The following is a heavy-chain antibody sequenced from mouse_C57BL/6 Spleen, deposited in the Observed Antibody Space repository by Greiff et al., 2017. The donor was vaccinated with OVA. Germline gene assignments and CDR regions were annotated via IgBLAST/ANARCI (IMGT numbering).Heavy chain of an antibody. Sequence: EVQLVESGGGLVKPGGSLKLSCAASGFTFSDYGMHWVRQAPEKGLEWVAYISSGSSTIYYADTVKGRFTISRDNAKNTLFLQMTSLRSEDTAMYYCARPYGSSYLAWFAYWGQGTLVTVSA. V-gene: IGHV5-17*01. D-gene: IGHD1-1*01. J-gene: IGHJ3*01. CDR3: ARPYGSSYLAWFAY. CDR1: GFTFSDYG. CDR2: ISSGSSTI.